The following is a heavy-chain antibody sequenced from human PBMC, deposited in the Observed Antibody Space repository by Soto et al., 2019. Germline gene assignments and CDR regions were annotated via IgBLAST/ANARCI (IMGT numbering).Heavy chain of an antibody. CDR3: ARAAYTYGPFDY. CDR2: IYTSGTT. CDR1: GGSITVYY. D-gene: IGHD5-18*01. Sequence: SETLSLTCTVSGGSITVYYLNWIRQPAWKGLEWIWDIYTSGTTNYNPSFKSRVTMSLDTPRNHSSRRLTSVPAADTAVYYCARAAYTYGPFDYGGQGTLVT. V-gene: IGHV4-4*07. J-gene: IGHJ4*02.